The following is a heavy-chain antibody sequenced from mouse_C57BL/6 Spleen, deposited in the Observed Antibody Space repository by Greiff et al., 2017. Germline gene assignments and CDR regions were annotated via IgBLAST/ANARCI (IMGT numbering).Heavy chain of an antibody. J-gene: IGHJ1*03. D-gene: IGHD4-1*01. Sequence: VQLQQPGAELVMPGASVKLSCKASGYTFTSYWMHWVKQRPGQGLEWIGEIDPSDSYTNYNQKFKGKSTLTVDKSSSTAYMQLSSLTSEDSAVYYCARKGPLTGDSHWYFDVWGTGTTVTVSS. CDR3: ARKGPLTGDSHWYFDV. CDR1: GYTFTSYW. V-gene: IGHV1-69*01. CDR2: IDPSDSYT.